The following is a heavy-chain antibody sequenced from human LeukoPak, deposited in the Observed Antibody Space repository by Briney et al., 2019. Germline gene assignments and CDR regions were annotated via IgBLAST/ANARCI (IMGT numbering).Heavy chain of an antibody. Sequence: SETLSLTCTVSGGSISSYYWSWIRQPPGKGLEWIGYIYYSGSTNYNPSLKSRVTISVDTSKNQFSLKLSSVTAADTAVYYCARDRAQEYYDFWSALGWFDPWGQGTLVTVPS. CDR2: IYYSGST. V-gene: IGHV4-59*01. J-gene: IGHJ5*02. D-gene: IGHD3-3*01. CDR1: GGSISSYY. CDR3: ARDRAQEYYDFWSALGWFDP.